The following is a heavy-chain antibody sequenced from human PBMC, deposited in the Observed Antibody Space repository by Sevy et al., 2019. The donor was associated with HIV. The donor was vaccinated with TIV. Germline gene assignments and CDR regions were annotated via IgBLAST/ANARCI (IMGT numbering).Heavy chain of an antibody. D-gene: IGHD3-16*02. V-gene: IGHV3-48*01. J-gene: IGHJ4*02. CDR2: ITRSDSAR. CDR1: GFSLSTYN. Sequence: GGSLRLSCRASGFSLSTYNMNWVRQAPGKGLEWVSYITRSDSARDYADSVKGRFIISRDNAKNSLFLQMNSLRVEDTAVYYCVRTVSGSYRYDDYWGQGTLVTVSS. CDR3: VRTVSGSYRYDDY.